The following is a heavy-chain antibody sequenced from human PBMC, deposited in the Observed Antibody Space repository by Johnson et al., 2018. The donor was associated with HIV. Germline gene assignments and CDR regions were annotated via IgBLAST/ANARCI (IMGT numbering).Heavy chain of an antibody. CDR1: GFSFSTYD. CDR2: IQYDGSKK. J-gene: IGHJ3*02. V-gene: IGHV3-30*02. Sequence: QVQLVESGGGVVQPGGSLRLSCAASGFSFSTYDLHWVRQAPGKGLEWVTFIQYDGSKKNYAVSVTGRFTISRDNSKNTLYLQLNSLRPEDTAVYYCVKDRGGRFSGSYLSLRVGAFDIWGQGTLVTVSS. CDR3: VKDRGGRFSGSYLSLRVGAFDI. D-gene: IGHD1-26*01.